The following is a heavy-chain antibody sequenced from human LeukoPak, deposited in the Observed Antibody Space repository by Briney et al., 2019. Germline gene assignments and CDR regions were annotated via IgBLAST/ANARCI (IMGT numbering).Heavy chain of an antibody. CDR2: LRPSTTT. D-gene: IGHD2-2*01. J-gene: IGHJ3*01. Sequence: SETLSLTCTVSGGSISSSSKFWGWIRQPPGKGLEWIGSLRPSTTTYYNPSLRSRVAISVDTSKNQFSLTLSSVTAADSAVYFCARHDDYPSTSRPDGFDVWGQGTMVTVSS. CDR1: GGSISSSSKF. V-gene: IGHV4-39*01. CDR3: ARHDDYPSTSRPDGFDV.